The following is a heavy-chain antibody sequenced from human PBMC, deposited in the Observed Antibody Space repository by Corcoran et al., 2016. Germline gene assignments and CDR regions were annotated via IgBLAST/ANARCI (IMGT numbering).Heavy chain of an antibody. CDR3: ARGSSVYYYDSSGYYHDY. V-gene: IGHV4-59*01. J-gene: IGHJ4*02. D-gene: IGHD3-22*01. CDR1: GGSISSYY. Sequence: QVQLQESGPGLVKPSETLSLTCTVSGGSISSYYWSWIRQPPGKGLEWIGYIYYSGSTNYNPSLKSRVTISVDTSKNQFSLKLSSVTAADTAVYYCARGSSVYYYDSSGYYHDYWGQGTLVTVSS. CDR2: IYYSGST.